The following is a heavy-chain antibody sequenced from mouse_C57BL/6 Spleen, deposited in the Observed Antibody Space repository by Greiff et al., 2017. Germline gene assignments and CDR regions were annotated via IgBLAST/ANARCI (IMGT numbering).Heavy chain of an antibody. CDR3: ARGDDYDDGYYYAMDY. Sequence: QVQLQQPGAELVKPGASVKMSCKASGYTFTSYWITWVKQRPGQGLEWIGDIYPGSGSTNYNEKFKNKATLTVDTSSSTAYMQLSSLTSEDSAVYYCARGDDYDDGYYYAMDYWGQGTSVTVSS. V-gene: IGHV1-55*01. J-gene: IGHJ4*01. D-gene: IGHD2-4*01. CDR1: GYTFTSYW. CDR2: IYPGSGST.